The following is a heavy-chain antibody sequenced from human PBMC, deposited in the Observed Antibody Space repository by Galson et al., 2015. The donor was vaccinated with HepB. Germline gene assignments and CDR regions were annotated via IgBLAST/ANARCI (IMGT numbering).Heavy chain of an antibody. V-gene: IGHV3-33*08. CDR1: GFTFSSYA. Sequence: SLRLSCAASGFTFSSYAMSWVRQAPGQGLEWVAVIWYDGSNKYYADSVKGRFTISRDNSKNTLYLQMNSLRAEDTAVYYCARDTLSFGSSDPFDYCGQGTLVPVSS. D-gene: IGHD3-10*01. CDR2: IWYDGSNK. J-gene: IGHJ4*02. CDR3: ARDTLSFGSSDPFDY.